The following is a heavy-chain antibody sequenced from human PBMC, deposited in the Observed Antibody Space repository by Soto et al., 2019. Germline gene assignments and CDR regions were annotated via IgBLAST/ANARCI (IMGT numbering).Heavy chain of an antibody. V-gene: IGHV3-30*18. CDR2: ISYDGSNK. CDR3: AKLCDYDAFDI. J-gene: IGHJ3*02. Sequence: QVQLVESGGGVVQPGRSLRLSCAASGFTFSSYGMHWVRQAPGKGLEWVAVISYDGSNKYYADSVKGRVTLSRDNSKNTLYLEMNSVRAEDTAVYYCAKLCDYDAFDIWGQGTMVTVSS. CDR1: GFTFSSYG. D-gene: IGHD5-12*01.